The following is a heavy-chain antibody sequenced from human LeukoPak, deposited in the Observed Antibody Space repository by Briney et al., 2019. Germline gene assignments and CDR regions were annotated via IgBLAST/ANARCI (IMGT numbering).Heavy chain of an antibody. CDR2: IYTGGST. CDR3: ARLHGNWFDP. V-gene: IGHV4-4*09. J-gene: IGHJ5*02. Sequence: PSETLSLTCTVSGGSISSYYCSWIRQPPGKGLEWIGYIYTGGSTNYNPSLKSRVTISVDTSKNQFSLKLSSVTAADTAVYYCARLHGNWFDPWGQGTLVTVSS. CDR1: GGSISSYY.